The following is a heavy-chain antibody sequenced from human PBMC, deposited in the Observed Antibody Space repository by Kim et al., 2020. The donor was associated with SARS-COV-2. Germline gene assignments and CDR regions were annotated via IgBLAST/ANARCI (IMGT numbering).Heavy chain of an antibody. CDR3: AREGLEMATTSFDY. CDR1: GFTFSDYY. J-gene: IGHJ4*02. CDR2: ISSSGSTI. V-gene: IGHV3-11*01. Sequence: GGSLRLSCAAPGFTFSDYYMSWIRQAPGKGLEWVSYISSSGSTIYYADSVKGRFTISRDNAKNSLYLQMNSLRAEDTAVYYCAREGLEMATTSFDYWGQGTLVTVSS. D-gene: IGHD5-12*01.